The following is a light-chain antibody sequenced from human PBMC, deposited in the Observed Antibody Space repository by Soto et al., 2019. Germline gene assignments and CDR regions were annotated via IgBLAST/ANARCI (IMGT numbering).Light chain of an antibody. Sequence: DIQMTQSPSTLSASVGDRVTITCRASQNIGNWLAWYQQKPGKTPDLLIYDASSLESGVPLRFSGSGSGTEFTRNISSLQTDDSATYYCQQYNDEPWTFGQGTKVEIK. CDR3: QQYNDEPWT. CDR2: DAS. J-gene: IGKJ1*01. CDR1: QNIGNW. V-gene: IGKV1-5*01.